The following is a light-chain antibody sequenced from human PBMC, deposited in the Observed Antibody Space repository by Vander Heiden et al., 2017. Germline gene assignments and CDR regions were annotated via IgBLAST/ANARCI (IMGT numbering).Light chain of an antibody. CDR1: SSDVGGYNY. V-gene: IGLV2-11*01. Sequence: QSALTQPRSVSGSPGPSVTISCTGTSSDVGGYNYVSWDQQHPGNAPKLMIYDGSKRPAGVPDRFSGSKSGNTASLTISGLKAEDEADYYCCSDAGSDNWVFGGGTKLTVL. J-gene: IGLJ3*02. CDR3: CSDAGSDNWV. CDR2: DGS.